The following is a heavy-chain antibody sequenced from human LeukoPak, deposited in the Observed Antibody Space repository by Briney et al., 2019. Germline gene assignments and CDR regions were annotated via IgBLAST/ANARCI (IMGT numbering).Heavy chain of an antibody. CDR2: IYFTGST. J-gene: IGHJ4*02. CDR1: GASISTYY. V-gene: IGHV4-59*01. D-gene: IGHD7-27*01. CDR3: ASSTGAIPGPSWYFDY. Sequence: ASETLSLTCTVSGASISTYYWSWIRQPPGKGLEWLGYIYFTGSTNYNPSLESRISISVDTSTKQFSLKLTSVTAADTAMYYCASSTGAIPGPSWYFDYRGLGTLVTVSS.